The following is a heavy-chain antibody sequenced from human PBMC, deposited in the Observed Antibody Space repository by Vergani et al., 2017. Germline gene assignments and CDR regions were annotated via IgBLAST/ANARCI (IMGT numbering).Heavy chain of an antibody. CDR1: GYTFTGYY. D-gene: IGHD3-10*01. V-gene: IGHV1-2*02. Sequence: QVQLVQSGAEVKKPGASVKVSCKASGYTFTGYYMHWVRQASGQGLEWMGWINPNSGGTNYAQKFRGRVTITADKSTGTAYMELSSLKSEDTAMYYCSRDPWLSSGSGKQFYGMDVWGQGTKVTVS. CDR2: INPNSGGT. CDR3: SRDPWLSSGSGKQFYGMDV. J-gene: IGHJ6*02.